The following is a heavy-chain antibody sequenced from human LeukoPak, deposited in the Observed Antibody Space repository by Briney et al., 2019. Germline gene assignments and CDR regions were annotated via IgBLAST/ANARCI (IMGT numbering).Heavy chain of an antibody. CDR3: ARGGGIVATIGPYRLFDY. V-gene: IGHV1-2*02. D-gene: IGHD5-12*01. CDR2: INPNSGGT. CDR1: GYTFTGYY. J-gene: IGHJ4*02. Sequence: GASVKVSCKASGYTFTGYYMHWVRQAPGQGLEWMGWINPNSGGTNYAQKFQGRVTMTRDTSISTAYMELSRLRSDDTAVYYCARGGGIVATIGPYRLFDYWGQGTLVTVSS.